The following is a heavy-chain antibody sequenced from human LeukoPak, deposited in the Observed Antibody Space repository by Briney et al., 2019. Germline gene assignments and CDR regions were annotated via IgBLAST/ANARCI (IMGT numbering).Heavy chain of an antibody. Sequence: GGSLRLSCTPSGFTFSSYAMSWVRQAPGKGLEWVSAISGSGGSTYYADSVKGRFTISRDNAKNSLYLQMNSLRAEDTAVYYCARGTNYYDSSGYYDYWGQGTLVTVCS. CDR1: GFTFSSYA. CDR2: ISGSGGST. V-gene: IGHV3-23*01. J-gene: IGHJ4*02. CDR3: ARGTNYYDSSGYYDY. D-gene: IGHD3-22*01.